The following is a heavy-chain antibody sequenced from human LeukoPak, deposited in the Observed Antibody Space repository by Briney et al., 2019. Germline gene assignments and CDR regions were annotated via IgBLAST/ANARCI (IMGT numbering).Heavy chain of an antibody. J-gene: IGHJ5*02. D-gene: IGHD4/OR15-4a*01. Sequence: GGSLRLSCAAAGFTFSSSTMNWVRQAPGKGLEWVSSISSSSNYIYYADSVKGRFTISRDNAKNSLYLQMNSLRAEDTAVYYCVRIPNSANFPNWFDPWGQGTLVTVSS. V-gene: IGHV3-21*01. CDR1: GFTFSSST. CDR2: ISSSSNYI. CDR3: VRIPNSANFPNWFDP.